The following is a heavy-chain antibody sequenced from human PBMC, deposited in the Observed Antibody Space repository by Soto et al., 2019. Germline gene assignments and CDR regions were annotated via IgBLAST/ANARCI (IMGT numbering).Heavy chain of an antibody. D-gene: IGHD3-10*01. CDR3: ATQNPGSSHFDH. CDR2: IYQSGST. V-gene: IGHV4-4*02. CDR1: GGSIDNNNY. J-gene: IGHJ4*02. Sequence: QVQLQESGPGLVKPSGTLSLTCAVSGGSIDNNNYWSWVRQSPGKGLEWIGEIYQSGSTSYSPSLKSRVIISLDKAKNEFSLRLNSVTAADTAVYYCATQNPGSSHFDHWGQGHPVTVSS.